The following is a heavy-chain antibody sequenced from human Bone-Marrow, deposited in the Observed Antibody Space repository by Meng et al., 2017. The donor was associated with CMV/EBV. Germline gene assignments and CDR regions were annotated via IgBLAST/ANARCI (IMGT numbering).Heavy chain of an antibody. CDR1: GFTFSNAW. Sequence: ETLSLTCAASGFTFSNAWMSWVRQAPGKGLEWVGRIKSKTDGGTTDYAAPVKGRFTSSRDDSKNPLYLQMNSLKTEDTAVYYCTTGSSSGWYPYYYYYGMDVWGQGTTVTVAS. J-gene: IGHJ6*02. CDR3: TTGSSSGWYPYYYYYGMDV. CDR2: IKSKTDGGTT. D-gene: IGHD6-19*01. V-gene: IGHV3-15*01.